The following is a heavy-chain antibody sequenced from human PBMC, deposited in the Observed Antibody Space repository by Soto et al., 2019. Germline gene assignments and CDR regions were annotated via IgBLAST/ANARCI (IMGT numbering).Heavy chain of an antibody. V-gene: IGHV1-18*01. CDR1: GYTFTSYG. CDR3: ARADVGTMVSYYYYGMDV. CDR2: ISAYNGNT. D-gene: IGHD3-10*01. Sequence: QVQLVQSEAEVKKPGASVKVSCKASGYTFTSYGISWVRQAPGQGLEWMGWISAYNGNTNYAQKLQGRVTMTTDTSTSTAYMELRSLRSDDTAVYYCARADVGTMVSYYYYGMDVWGQGTTVTVSS. J-gene: IGHJ6*02.